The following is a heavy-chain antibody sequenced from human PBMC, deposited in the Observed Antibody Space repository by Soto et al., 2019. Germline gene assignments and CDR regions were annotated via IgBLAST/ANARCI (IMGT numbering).Heavy chain of an antibody. D-gene: IGHD3-10*01. V-gene: IGHV3-23*01. CDR3: AKLGGSGSYYYYYYYMDV. CDR2: ISGSGGST. Sequence: EVHLLESGGGLVQPGGSLRLSCAASGVTLSSYAMSWVRQAPGKGLEWVSAISGSGGSTYYADSVKGRFTISRDNSNNTVFLQMISLRADDTALYYCAKLGGSGSYYYYYYYMDVWGKGTTVTVSS. J-gene: IGHJ6*03. CDR1: GVTLSSYA.